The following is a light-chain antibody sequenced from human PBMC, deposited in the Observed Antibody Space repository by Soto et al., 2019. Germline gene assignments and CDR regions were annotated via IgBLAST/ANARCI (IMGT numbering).Light chain of an antibody. CDR3: QQYYSTPYT. J-gene: IGKJ2*01. V-gene: IGKV4-1*01. CDR1: QSVLYSSNNKNY. CDR2: WAS. Sequence: DIVMTQSPDSLAVSLGESATINCKSSQSVLYSSNNKNYLAWYQQKPGQPPKLLMYWASTRESGVPDRFSGSGSGTDFTLTISSLQAEDVAVYYCQQYYSTPYTFGQGTKLEIK.